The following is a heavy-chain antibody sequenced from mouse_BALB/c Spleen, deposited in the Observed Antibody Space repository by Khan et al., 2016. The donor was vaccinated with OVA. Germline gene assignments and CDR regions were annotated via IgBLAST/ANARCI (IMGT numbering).Heavy chain of an antibody. CDR3: ATSYFYGYYFDY. J-gene: IGHJ2*01. D-gene: IGHD1-1*01. Sequence: EVQRVESGGDLVQPGGSRKLSCAASGFTFSSYGMHWVRQAPEKGLEWVAYISGDSNTIYYADTVKGRFTISRDNPRNTLFLQMTSLMSEDTAMYYCATSYFYGYYFDYWGRGTTRTVSS. CDR1: GFTFSSYG. V-gene: IGHV5-17*02. CDR2: ISGDSNTI.